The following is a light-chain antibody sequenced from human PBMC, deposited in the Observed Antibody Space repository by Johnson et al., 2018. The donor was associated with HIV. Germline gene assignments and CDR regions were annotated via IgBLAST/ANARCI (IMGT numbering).Light chain of an antibody. V-gene: IGLV1-51*02. CDR3: ATWDASLSANV. J-gene: IGLJ1*01. Sequence: QSVLTQPPSVSAAPGRWVTVSCSGTTSNIGDHSVSWFQHLPGAAPKLLIYDNDRRPSGVPDRFSGSKSAASATLDITGRQGGAEGDYYCATWDASLSANVFGTVTKVTVL. CDR1: TSNIGDHS. CDR2: DND.